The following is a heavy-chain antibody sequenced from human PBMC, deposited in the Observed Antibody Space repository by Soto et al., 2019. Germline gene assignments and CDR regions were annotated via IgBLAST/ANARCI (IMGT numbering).Heavy chain of an antibody. Sequence: EVQLVESGGGLVQPGRSLRLSCAASGFTFDDYAMHWVRQAPGKGLEWVSGISWNSGSIGYADSVKGRFTIFRDNAKNSLYLQMNSLRAEDTALYYCAKVSRDFWSGYQEYYFDYWGQGTLVTVSS. J-gene: IGHJ4*02. CDR3: AKVSRDFWSGYQEYYFDY. V-gene: IGHV3-9*01. CDR1: GFTFDDYA. CDR2: ISWNSGSI. D-gene: IGHD3-3*01.